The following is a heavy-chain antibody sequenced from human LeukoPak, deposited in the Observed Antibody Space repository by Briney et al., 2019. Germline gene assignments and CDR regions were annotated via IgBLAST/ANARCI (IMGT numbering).Heavy chain of an antibody. CDR1: GGSFSGYY. CDR2: INHSGST. CDR3: ARAKFYYDSSGYYRYYYYYYMDV. V-gene: IGHV4-34*01. D-gene: IGHD3-22*01. Sequence: SETLSLTCAVYGGSFSGYYWSWIRQPPGKGLEWIGEINHSGSTNYNPSLKSRVTISVDTSKNQFSLKLSSVAAADTAVYYCARAKFYYDSSGYYRYYYYYYMDVWGKGTTVTVSS. J-gene: IGHJ6*03.